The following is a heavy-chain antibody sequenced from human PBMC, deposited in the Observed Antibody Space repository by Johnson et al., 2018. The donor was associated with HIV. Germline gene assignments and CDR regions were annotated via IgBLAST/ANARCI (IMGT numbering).Heavy chain of an antibody. CDR1: GFTFSDYY. J-gene: IGHJ3*02. D-gene: IGHD6-6*01. CDR2: ISSSGSTI. CDR3: AKVHIAARWSDAFDI. V-gene: IGHV3-11*04. Sequence: QVQLVESGGGLVQSGGSLGLSCAASGFTFSDYYMSWIRQAPGKGLEWVSYISSSGSTIYYADSVTGRFTISRDNAKNSLYLQMNSLRAEDTAVYFCAKVHIAARWSDAFDIWGQGTMVTVSS.